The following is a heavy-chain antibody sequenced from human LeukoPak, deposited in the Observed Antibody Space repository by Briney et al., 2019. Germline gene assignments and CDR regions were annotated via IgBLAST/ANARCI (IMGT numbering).Heavy chain of an antibody. Sequence: ASVKVSCKASGYTFTGYYMHWVRQAPGQGLEWMGWINPNSGGTNYAQKFQGRVTMTRDTSISTAYMELSRLRSDDTAVYYCARELKXXXAFDIWGQGTMVTVSS. CDR1: GYTFTGYY. CDR2: INPNSGGT. J-gene: IGHJ3*02. V-gene: IGHV1-2*02. CDR3: ARELKXXXAFDI.